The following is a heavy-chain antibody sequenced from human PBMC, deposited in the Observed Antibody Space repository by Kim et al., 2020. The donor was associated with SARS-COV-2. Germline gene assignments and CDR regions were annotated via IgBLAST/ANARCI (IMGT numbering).Heavy chain of an antibody. CDR1: GYTFTSYA. J-gene: IGHJ6*02. V-gene: IGHV7-4-1*02. CDR2: INTNTGNP. D-gene: IGHD2-2*01. Sequence: ASVKVSCKASGYTFTSYAMNWVRQAPGQGLEWMGWINTNTGNPTYAQGFTGRFVFSLDTSVSTAYLQISSLKAEDTAVYYCARAGRGYAYSYYYYYGMDVWGQGTTVTVSS. CDR3: ARAGRGYAYSYYYYYGMDV.